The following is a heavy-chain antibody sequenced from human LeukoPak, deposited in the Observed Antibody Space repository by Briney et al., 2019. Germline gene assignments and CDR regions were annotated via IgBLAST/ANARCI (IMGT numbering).Heavy chain of an antibody. CDR3: ATRHEYSYPY. J-gene: IGHJ4*02. D-gene: IGHD5-18*01. CDR2: IGGNGDTS. V-gene: IGHV3-64*02. Sequence: GGSLRLSCAASGFTFSNYAMHWVRQAPGKGLEYVTAIGGNGDTSYYADSVKGRFTISRDNSKNTVYLQMGSLRTEDMAVYYCATRHEYSYPYWGQGTLVTVSS. CDR1: GFTFSNYA.